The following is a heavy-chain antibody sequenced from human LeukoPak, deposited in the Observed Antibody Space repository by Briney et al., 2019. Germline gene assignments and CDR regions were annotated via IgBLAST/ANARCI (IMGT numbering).Heavy chain of an antibody. J-gene: IGHJ5*02. CDR2: ISTNGDRT. CDR1: GLTFSNYA. Sequence: GGSLRLSCAASGLTFSNYAMTWVRQAPGKGLEWVSAISTNGDRTYYADSVKGRFTVSRDNFKNTLYLQMNSLRAEDTALYYCAKGDMIVVVYNWFDPWGQGTLVTVSS. CDR3: AKGDMIVVVYNWFDP. D-gene: IGHD3-22*01. V-gene: IGHV3-23*01.